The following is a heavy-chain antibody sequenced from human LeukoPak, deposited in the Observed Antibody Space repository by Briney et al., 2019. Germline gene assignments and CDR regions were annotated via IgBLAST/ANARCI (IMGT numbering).Heavy chain of an antibody. CDR3: ARGGYSGYDYGFNWFDP. CDR2: IYSGGST. V-gene: IGHV3-66*01. CDR1: GFTVSSNY. J-gene: IGHJ5*02. Sequence: GGSLRLSCAASGFTVSSNYMSWVRQAPGKGLEWVSVIYSGGSTYYADSVKGRFTISRDNPKNTLYLQMNSLRAEDTAVYYCARGGYSGYDYGFNWFDPWGQGTLVTVSS. D-gene: IGHD5-12*01.